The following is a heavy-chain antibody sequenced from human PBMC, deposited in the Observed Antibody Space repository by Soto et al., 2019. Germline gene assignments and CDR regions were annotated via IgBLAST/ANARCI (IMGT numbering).Heavy chain of an antibody. CDR3: AKDREYSGYDYKGYFDY. CDR2: IYSGGST. CDR1: GFTVSSHY. D-gene: IGHD5-12*01. J-gene: IGHJ4*02. V-gene: IGHV3-53*05. Sequence: GVLRLSCAASGFTVSSHYRSWFRQAPGKGLEWVSVIYSGGSTYYADSVKGRFTISRDNAKNSLYLQMNSLRAEDTALYYCAKDREYSGYDYKGYFDYWGQGTLVTVSS.